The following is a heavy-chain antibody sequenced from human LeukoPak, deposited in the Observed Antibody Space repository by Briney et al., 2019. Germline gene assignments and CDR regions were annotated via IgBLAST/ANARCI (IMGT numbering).Heavy chain of an antibody. CDR2: ISSSSSYI. J-gene: IGHJ4*02. CDR1: GFTFSSYS. Sequence: GGSLRLSCAASGFTFSSYSMNWVRQAPGKGLEWVSFISSSSSYIYYADSVKGRFTISRDNAKNSLYLQMNSLRAEDTAVYYCARDSSRAYYYDSSGYGGGLDYWGQGTLVTVSS. D-gene: IGHD3-22*01. CDR3: ARDSSRAYYYDSSGYGGGLDY. V-gene: IGHV3-21*01.